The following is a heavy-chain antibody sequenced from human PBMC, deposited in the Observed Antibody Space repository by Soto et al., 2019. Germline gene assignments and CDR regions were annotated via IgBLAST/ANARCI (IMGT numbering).Heavy chain of an antibody. D-gene: IGHD4-4*01. CDR3: ARGMTTVTSDAFDI. Sequence: APVKVSCKASGGTFSTSAISWVRQAPGQGLEWMGGIMPIFRTPDYAQKFQGRVTITADESTSTAYMELSGLRSEDTAVYYCARGMTTVTSDAFDIWGHGTMVTVSS. J-gene: IGHJ3*02. CDR2: IMPIFRTP. V-gene: IGHV1-69*13. CDR1: GGTFSTSA.